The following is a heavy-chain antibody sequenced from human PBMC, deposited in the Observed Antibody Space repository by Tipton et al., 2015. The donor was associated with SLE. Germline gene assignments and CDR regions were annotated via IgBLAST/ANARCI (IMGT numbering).Heavy chain of an antibody. CDR3: ARGYSTRYFDL. CDR2: IGTAGDT. J-gene: IGHJ2*01. V-gene: IGHV3-13*01. D-gene: IGHD6-13*01. CDR1: GFTFSSYS. Sequence: SLRLSCAASGFTFSSYSMNWVRQATGKGLEWVSAIGTAGDTYYPGSVKGRFTISRENAKNSLYLQMNSLRAGDTAVYYCARGYSTRYFDLWGRGTLVTVSS.